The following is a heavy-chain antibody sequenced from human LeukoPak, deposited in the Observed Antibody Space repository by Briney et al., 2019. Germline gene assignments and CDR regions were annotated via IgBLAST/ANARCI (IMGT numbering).Heavy chain of an antibody. D-gene: IGHD1-26*01. CDR1: GFTLSNAY. CDR2: VKNKTNGGTT. Sequence: GGSLRLSCAASGFTLSNAYMSWVRQAPGKGLEWVGRVKNKTNGGTTDYAAPVKGRFTISRDDSKNTLYLQMNSLKTEDTAVYYCTTTIVGVTTWFDPWGQGTLVTVSS. CDR3: TTTIVGVTTWFDP. V-gene: IGHV3-15*01. J-gene: IGHJ5*02.